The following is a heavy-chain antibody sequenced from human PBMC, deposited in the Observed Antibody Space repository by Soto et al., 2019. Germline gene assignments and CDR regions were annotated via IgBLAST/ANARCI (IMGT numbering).Heavy chain of an antibody. Sequence: SETLSLTCTVSGGSIGSSVYFWSWIRQPPGKGLEWIGFISYTGSAYYNPSLKSRAAISVDKSNNQFSLRLRSVTAEDTAVYYCARDWFRDGSNFRTLFDYWGQGALVTVSS. CDR2: ISYTGSA. CDR3: ARDWFRDGSNFRTLFDY. V-gene: IGHV4-30-4*01. D-gene: IGHD2-2*01. J-gene: IGHJ4*02. CDR1: GGSIGSSVYF.